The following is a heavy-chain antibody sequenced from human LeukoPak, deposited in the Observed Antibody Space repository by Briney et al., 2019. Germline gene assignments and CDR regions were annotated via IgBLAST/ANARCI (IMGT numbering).Heavy chain of an antibody. CDR1: GFTFRDYT. Sequence: PGGSRRLSCAASGFTFRDYTMNWVRQAPGKGLEWIGEINHSGNTNYNPSLKSRVAISVDTSKNQFSLKLSSVIAADTAVYYCARLTMIVVVDWFDPWGQGTQVTVSS. D-gene: IGHD3-22*01. CDR2: INHSGNT. CDR3: ARLTMIVVVDWFDP. J-gene: IGHJ5*02. V-gene: IGHV4-34*01.